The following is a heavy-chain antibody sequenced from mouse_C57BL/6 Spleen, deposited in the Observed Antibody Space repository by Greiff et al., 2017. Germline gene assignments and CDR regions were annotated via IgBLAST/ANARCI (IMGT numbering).Heavy chain of an antibody. D-gene: IGHD4-1*01. J-gene: IGHJ1*03. CDR3: ARDWYWYFDV. CDR1: GFTFSDYG. CDR2: ISSGSSTI. V-gene: IGHV5-17*01. Sequence: EVQVVESGGGLVKPGGSLKLSCAASGFTFSDYGMHWVRQAPEKGLEWVAYISSGSSTIYYADTGKGRFTISRDNAKNTLFLQMTSLRSEDTAMYYCARDWYWYFDVWGTGTTVTVSS.